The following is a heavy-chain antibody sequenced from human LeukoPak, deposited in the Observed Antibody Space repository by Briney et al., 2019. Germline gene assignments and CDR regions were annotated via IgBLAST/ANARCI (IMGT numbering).Heavy chain of an antibody. CDR2: IKEDGSAK. Sequence: GGSLRLSCAASRFTFGSSWMSWVRQAPGKGLEWVANIKEDGSAKNYVDSVKGRFTISRDSAKNSLYLQMNSLRAEDTAVYYCARERYYSGWSEGKAIIYWGQGTLVTVSS. V-gene: IGHV3-7*01. D-gene: IGHD6-19*01. CDR1: RFTFGSSW. CDR3: ARERYYSGWSEGKAIIY. J-gene: IGHJ4*02.